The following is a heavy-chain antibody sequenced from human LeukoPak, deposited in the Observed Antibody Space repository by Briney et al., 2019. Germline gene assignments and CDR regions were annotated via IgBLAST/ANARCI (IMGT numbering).Heavy chain of an antibody. D-gene: IGHD2-2*03. J-gene: IGHJ4*02. CDR1: GFTFISSW. V-gene: IGHV3-15*01. Sequence: PGGSLRLSCAASGFTFISSWMTWVRQAPGKGLEWVGRIRSTHDGGATDYAAPVKGRFTISRDDSKNTLYLQMSSLRTEDTAVYYCATDLHFGYCTATSCANYWGQGTLVTVSS. CDR3: ATDLHFGYCTATSCANY. CDR2: IRSTHDGGAT.